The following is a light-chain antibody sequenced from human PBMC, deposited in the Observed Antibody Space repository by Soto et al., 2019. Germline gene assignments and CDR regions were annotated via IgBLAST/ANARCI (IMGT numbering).Light chain of an antibody. Sequence: DIVMTQSPLSLPVTPGEPASISCRSSQSLLHTNGYNYLDWYLQKPGQSPQLLIYLGSNRASGVPDRFSGSGSGTDFTLKISTVEAEDVGVYYCMQVLQTPMFTFGQGTKLEIK. J-gene: IGKJ2*01. CDR3: MQVLQTPMFT. CDR2: LGS. V-gene: IGKV2-28*01. CDR1: QSLLHTNGYNY.